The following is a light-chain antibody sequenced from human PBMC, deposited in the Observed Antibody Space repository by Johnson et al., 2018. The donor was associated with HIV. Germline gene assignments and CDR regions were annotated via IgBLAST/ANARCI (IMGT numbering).Light chain of an antibody. J-gene: IGLJ1*01. Sequence: QAVLTQPPSVSAAPGQKVTISCSGSSSNIGNNYVSWYQQLPGTAPKLLIYDNNRRPSGIPDRFSGSKSDTSATLDITGLQTGDEADYYCGTWDNSLNVYVFGTGTKVTVL. CDR2: DNN. CDR3: GTWDNSLNVYV. CDR1: SSNIGNNY. V-gene: IGLV1-51*01.